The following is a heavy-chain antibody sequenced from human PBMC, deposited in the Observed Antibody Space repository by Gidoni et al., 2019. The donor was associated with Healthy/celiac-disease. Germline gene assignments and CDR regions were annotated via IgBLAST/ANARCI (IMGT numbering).Heavy chain of an antibody. CDR2: ISYDGSNK. V-gene: IGHV3-30*18. CDR1: GFTFSSYG. J-gene: IGHJ4*02. D-gene: IGHD2-15*01. CDR3: AKERVVVVAATHYFDY. Sequence: QVQLVASGGGVVQPGRSLRLSCAASGFTFSSYGMPWVRQAPGKGLEWVAVISYDGSNKYYADSVKGRFTISRDNSKNTLYLQMNSLRAEDTAVYYCAKERVVVVAATHYFDYWGQGTLVTVSS.